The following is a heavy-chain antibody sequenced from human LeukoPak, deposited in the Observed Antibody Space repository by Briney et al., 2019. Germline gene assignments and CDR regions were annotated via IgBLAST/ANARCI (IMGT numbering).Heavy chain of an antibody. CDR3: AKDLRAAAGRVPDY. D-gene: IGHD6-13*01. V-gene: IGHV3-66*01. CDR1: GFTVSSNY. CDR2: IYSGGST. Sequence: GGSLRLSCVASGFTVSSNYMSWVRQAPGKGLEWVSVIYSGGSTYYADSVKGRFTISRDNSKNTLYLQMNSLRAEDTAVYYCAKDLRAAAGRVPDYWGQGTLVTVSS. J-gene: IGHJ4*02.